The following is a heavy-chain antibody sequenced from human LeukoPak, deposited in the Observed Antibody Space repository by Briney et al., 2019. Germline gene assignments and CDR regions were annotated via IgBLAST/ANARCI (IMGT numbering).Heavy chain of an antibody. CDR2: ISWNSGSI. J-gene: IGHJ4*02. V-gene: IGHV3-9*01. CDR3: AKDYYDSSGYYFDY. Sequence: GGSLRLSCAASGFTFDDYAMHWVRQAPGKGLEWVSGISWNSGSIGYADSVKGRFTISRDNAKNSLYLKMNSLRAEDTALYYCAKDYYDSSGYYFDYWGQGTLVTVSS. CDR1: GFTFDDYA. D-gene: IGHD3-22*01.